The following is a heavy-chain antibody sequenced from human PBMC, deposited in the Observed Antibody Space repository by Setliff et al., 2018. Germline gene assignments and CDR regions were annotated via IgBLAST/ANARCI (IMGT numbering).Heavy chain of an antibody. CDR3: ATGRDWPTDTDWYFDL. Sequence: ASVKVSCKASGYTFTSHYMHWVRQAPGLGLEWMGTINPSSGRTSYAQKFQGRVTITADTSTDTAYMGLSSLRSEDTAVYYCATGRDWPTDTDWYFDLWGRGTLVTVSS. CDR1: GYTFTSHY. D-gene: IGHD3-9*01. V-gene: IGHV1-46*01. J-gene: IGHJ2*01. CDR2: INPSSGRT.